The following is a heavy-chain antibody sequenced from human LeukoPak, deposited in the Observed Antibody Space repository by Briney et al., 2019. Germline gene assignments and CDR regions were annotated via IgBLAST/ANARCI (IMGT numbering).Heavy chain of an antibody. CDR1: GFTFSSYG. CDR2: IWYDGSNK. Sequence: GRSLRLSCAASGFTFSSYGMHWVRQAPGKGLEWVAVIWYDGSNKYYADSVKGRFTIPRDNSKNTLYLQMNSLRAEDTAVYYCARDAGRSYPLYDTFDIWGQGTMVTVSS. CDR3: ARDAGRSYPLYDTFDI. D-gene: IGHD1-26*01. J-gene: IGHJ3*02. V-gene: IGHV3-33*01.